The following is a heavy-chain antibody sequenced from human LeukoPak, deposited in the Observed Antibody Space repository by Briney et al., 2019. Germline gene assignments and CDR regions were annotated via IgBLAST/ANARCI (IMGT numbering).Heavy chain of an antibody. J-gene: IGHJ4*02. Sequence: GGSLRLSCAASGFTFSSYWMHWVRQAPGKGLVWVSRINSGGSSTTYADSVKGRFTISRDNAKNTLYLQMNSLRAEDTAVYYCARGAPSGSYYYWGQGTLVTVSS. CDR2: INSGGSST. V-gene: IGHV3-74*01. CDR1: GFTFSSYW. D-gene: IGHD1-26*01. CDR3: ARGAPSGSYYY.